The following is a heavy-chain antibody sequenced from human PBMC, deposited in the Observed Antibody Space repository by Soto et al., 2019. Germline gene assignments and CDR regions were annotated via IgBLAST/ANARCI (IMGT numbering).Heavy chain of an antibody. CDR3: AREGYCSSTSCFLDY. Sequence: QVQLVESGGGVVQPGRSLRLSCAASGFTFSSYGMHWVRQAPGKGLEWVAVIWYDGSNKYYADSVKGRFTISRDNSKNTLYLQMNSLRAEDTAVYYCAREGYCSSTSCFLDYWGQGTLVTVSS. V-gene: IGHV3-33*01. D-gene: IGHD2-2*01. CDR1: GFTFSSYG. CDR2: IWYDGSNK. J-gene: IGHJ4*02.